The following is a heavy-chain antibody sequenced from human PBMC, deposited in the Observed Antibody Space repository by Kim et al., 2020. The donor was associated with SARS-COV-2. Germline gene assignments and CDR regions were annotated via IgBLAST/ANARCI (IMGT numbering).Heavy chain of an antibody. V-gene: IGHV3-9*01. CDR3: AKKGPPGPDSSGFDY. D-gene: IGHD6-19*01. CDR1: GFTFGDYA. CDR2: ITWNSGSI. Sequence: GGSLRLSCAASGFTFGDYAMHWVRQAPGKGLEWVSGITWNSGSIGYADSVKGRFTISRDNAKNSLYLQMNSLRAEDTALYYCAKKGPPGPDSSGFDYWGQGTLVTVSS. J-gene: IGHJ4*02.